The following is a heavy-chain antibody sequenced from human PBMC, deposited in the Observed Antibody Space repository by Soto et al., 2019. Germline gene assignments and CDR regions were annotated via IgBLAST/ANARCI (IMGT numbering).Heavy chain of an antibody. CDR3: AGQPTAGSFYDLGSYYYYYGMDV. D-gene: IGHD3-16*01. J-gene: IGHJ6*02. CDR1: GGSISSGDYY. CDR2: IYYSGNT. V-gene: IGHV4-30-4*01. Sequence: SATLSLTCTVSGGSISSGDYYWNWIRQPPGKGLEWIGNIYYSGNTDCNPSLKSRVTISVDTSKNQFSLNLSSVTAADSAVYYCAGQPTAGSFYDLGSYYYYYGMDVWGQGTTVTVSS.